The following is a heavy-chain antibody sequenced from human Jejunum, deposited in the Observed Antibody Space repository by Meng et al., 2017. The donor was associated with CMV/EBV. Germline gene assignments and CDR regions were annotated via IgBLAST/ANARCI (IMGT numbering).Heavy chain of an antibody. Sequence: QVTLKEAGPGLVKPSETVSLMCTVSGDSTSNYYWNWIRQPAGKALEWVGRIYSGGSTNYNPSLKGRVTMSVDTSKNQISLRLTSVTAADTAMYFCAKGQSTDLGYYYDIDVWGHGTLVTVSS. CDR2: IYSGGST. D-gene: IGHD5/OR15-5a*01. CDR3: AKGQSTDLGYYYDIDV. CDR1: GDSTSNYY. J-gene: IGHJ6*02. V-gene: IGHV4-4*07.